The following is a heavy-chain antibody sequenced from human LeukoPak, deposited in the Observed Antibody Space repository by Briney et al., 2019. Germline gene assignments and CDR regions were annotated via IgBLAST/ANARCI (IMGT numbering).Heavy chain of an antibody. J-gene: IGHJ4*02. CDR3: ATVSGYAGLDFDY. CDR1: GHTLTELS. V-gene: IGHV1-24*01. D-gene: IGHD5-12*01. CDR2: FDPEDGET. Sequence: ASVKVSCKVSGHTLTELSMHWVRQAPGKGLEWMGGFDPEDGETIYAQKFQGRVTMTEDTSTDTAYMELSSLRSEDTAVYYCATVSGYAGLDFDYWGQGTLVTVSS.